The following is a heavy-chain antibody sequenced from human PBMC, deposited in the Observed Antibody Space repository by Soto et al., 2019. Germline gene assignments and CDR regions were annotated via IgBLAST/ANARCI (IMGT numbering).Heavy chain of an antibody. Sequence: EVQLVESGGGLVQPGGSLRLSCAASGFTFSSYCMHWVRQAPGKGPVWVSRIETDGSRTIYADTVKGRFTISRDNAKNMMYLQMNSLRVEDTAVYYCVRDRPHNWFDPWGQGTLVTVSS. CDR1: GFTFSSYC. D-gene: IGHD6-6*01. V-gene: IGHV3-74*01. CDR2: IETDGSRT. J-gene: IGHJ5*02. CDR3: VRDRPHNWFDP.